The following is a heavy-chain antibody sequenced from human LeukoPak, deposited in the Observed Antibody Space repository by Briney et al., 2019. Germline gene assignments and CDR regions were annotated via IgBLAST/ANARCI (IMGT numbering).Heavy chain of an antibody. Sequence: GGSLRLSCAASGFTFSSYGMHWVRQAPGKGLEWVAFIRYDGSNKYYADSVKGRFTISRDNSKNTLYLQMNSLRAEDTAVYYCAKDDIVVEVAATQTTSFDYWGQGTLVTVSS. CDR2: IRYDGSNK. CDR3: AKDDIVVEVAATQTTSFDY. V-gene: IGHV3-30*02. J-gene: IGHJ4*02. CDR1: GFTFSSYG. D-gene: IGHD2-15*01.